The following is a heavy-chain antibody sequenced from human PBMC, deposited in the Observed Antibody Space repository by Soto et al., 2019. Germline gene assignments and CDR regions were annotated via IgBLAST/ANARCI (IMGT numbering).Heavy chain of an antibody. D-gene: IGHD6-13*01. Sequence: GESLQIPCDASGFSFISVCIGWVLQMPGKGLEWMGIIYPGDSDTGYSPSFQGQVTISADKSTSTAYLQWSSMKASDTATYYCARMMAASGTAFDYWSQGALVTVSS. J-gene: IGHJ4*02. V-gene: IGHV5-51*01. CDR2: IYPGDSDT. CDR1: GFSFISVC. CDR3: ARMMAASGTAFDY.